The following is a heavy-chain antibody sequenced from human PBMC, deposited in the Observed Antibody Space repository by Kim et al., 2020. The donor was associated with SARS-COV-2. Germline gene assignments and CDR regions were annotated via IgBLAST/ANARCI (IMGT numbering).Heavy chain of an antibody. J-gene: IGHJ3*02. Sequence: SETLSLTCAVYGGSFSGYYWSWIRQPPGKGLEWIGEINHSGSTNYNPSLKSRVTISVDTSKNQFSLKLSSVTAADTAVYYCARGRVRYYDILTGYYKMGLPGAFDSWGQGTMVTVSS. V-gene: IGHV4-34*01. CDR1: GGSFSGYY. CDR2: INHSGST. CDR3: ARGRVRYYDILTGYYKMGLPGAFDS. D-gene: IGHD3-9*01.